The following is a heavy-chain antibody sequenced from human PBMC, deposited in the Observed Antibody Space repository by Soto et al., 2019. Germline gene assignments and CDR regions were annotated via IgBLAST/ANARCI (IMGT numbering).Heavy chain of an antibody. CDR3: ARASGSSSVRFDH. CDR1: GFTFSSYS. J-gene: IGHJ5*02. D-gene: IGHD6-6*01. Sequence: GSXRLSRAASGFTFSSYSMNWVRQAPGKGLEWVSSISSSSSYIYYADSVKGRFTISRDNAKNSLYLQMNSLRAEDTAVYYCARASGSSSVRFDHWGQGTLVTVSS. CDR2: ISSSSSYI. V-gene: IGHV3-21*01.